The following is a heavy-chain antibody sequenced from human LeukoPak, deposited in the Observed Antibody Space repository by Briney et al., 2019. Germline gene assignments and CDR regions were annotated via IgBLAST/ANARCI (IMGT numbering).Heavy chain of an antibody. CDR1: GGSFSGYY. V-gene: IGHV4-34*01. J-gene: IGHJ4*02. Sequence: PSETLSLTCAVYGGSFSGYYWSWIRQPPGKGLEWVGEINHSGSTNYNPSLKSRVTIAVDTTKNQFSLKRSSATAADTAVYYCARGIVATMAFDYWGQGTLVTVSS. CDR2: INHSGST. CDR3: ARGIVATMAFDY. D-gene: IGHD5-12*01.